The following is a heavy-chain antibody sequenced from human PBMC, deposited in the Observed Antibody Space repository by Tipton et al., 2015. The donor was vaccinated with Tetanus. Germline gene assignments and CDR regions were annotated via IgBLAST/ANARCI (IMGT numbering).Heavy chain of an antibody. Sequence: TLSLTCTVSGGSISSDGAYWDWIRQPPGKGLEWIGSIYYSGSSYYTPSLESRVTISLDTSKNRFSLKLTSVTAADAAVYYCARPSTTVTPRAFDVWGQGTTVAVSS. D-gene: IGHD4-17*01. CDR3: ARPSTTVTPRAFDV. CDR2: IYYSGSS. J-gene: IGHJ3*01. CDR1: GGSISSDGAY. V-gene: IGHV4-39*01.